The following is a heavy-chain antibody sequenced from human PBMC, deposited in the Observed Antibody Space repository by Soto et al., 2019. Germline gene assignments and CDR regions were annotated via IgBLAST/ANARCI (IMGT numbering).Heavy chain of an antibody. J-gene: IGHJ6*02. CDR1: GYSFTSYW. CDR3: ARQVRYCSSTSCSYGMDV. D-gene: IGHD2-2*01. V-gene: IGHV5-10-1*01. CDR2: IDPSDSYT. Sequence: GESLKISCKGSGYSFTSYWISWVRQMPGTGLEWMGRIDPSDSYTNYSPSFQGHVTISADKSISTAYLQLSSLKASDTAMYYCARQVRYCSSTSCSYGMDVWGQGTTVTVSS.